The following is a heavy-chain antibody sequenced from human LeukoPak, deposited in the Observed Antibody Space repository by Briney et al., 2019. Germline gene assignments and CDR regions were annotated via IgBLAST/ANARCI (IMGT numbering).Heavy chain of an antibody. J-gene: IGHJ4*02. CDR3: ARVGGRGQLWPYFDY. D-gene: IGHD5-18*01. Sequence: PGGSLRLSCAASGFTFSSYEMNWVRQAPGRGLEWVSYISSSGSTIYYADSVKGRFTISRDNAKNSLYLQMNSLRAEDTAVYYCARVGGRGQLWPYFDYWGQGTLVTVSS. V-gene: IGHV3-48*03. CDR2: ISSSGSTI. CDR1: GFTFSSYE.